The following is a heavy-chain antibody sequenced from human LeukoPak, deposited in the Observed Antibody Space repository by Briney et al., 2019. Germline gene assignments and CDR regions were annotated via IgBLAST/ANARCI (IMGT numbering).Heavy chain of an antibody. V-gene: IGHV4-39*07. Sequence: SETLSLTCTVSGGSISSSSYYWGWIRQPPGKGLEWIGSIYYSGSTYYNPSLKSRVTISVDTSKNQFSLKLSSVTAADTAVYYCARASSGWYNWSDPWGQGTLVTVSS. CDR1: GGSISSSSYY. D-gene: IGHD6-19*01. J-gene: IGHJ5*02. CDR3: ARASSGWYNWSDP. CDR2: IYYSGST.